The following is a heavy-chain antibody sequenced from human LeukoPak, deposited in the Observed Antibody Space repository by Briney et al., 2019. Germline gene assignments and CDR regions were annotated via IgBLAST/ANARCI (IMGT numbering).Heavy chain of an antibody. V-gene: IGHV7-4-1*02. CDR3: ARDLGDSSGYPDDDAFDI. Sequence: ASGYTFTSYAMXXVRQAPGQGXXWXGWINTNTGNPTYAQGFTGRFVFSLDTSVSTAYLQISSLKAEDTAVYYCARDLGDSSGYPDDDAFDIWGQGTMVTVSS. J-gene: IGHJ3*02. CDR2: INTNTGNP. D-gene: IGHD3-22*01. CDR1: GYTFTSYA.